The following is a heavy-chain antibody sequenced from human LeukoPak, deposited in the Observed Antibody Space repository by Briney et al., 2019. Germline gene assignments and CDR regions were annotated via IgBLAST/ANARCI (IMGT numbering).Heavy chain of an antibody. Sequence: PGGSLRLSCVASGLTFSSSAMTWVRQAPGKRLEWVSAISSSGGDTDYADSVKGRFTISRDNSKNTLYLQMSSLRAEDTAIYYCAKRGSCTSSGCYAVDYWGQGTLVTVSS. CDR2: ISSSGGDT. CDR1: GLTFSSSA. CDR3: AKRGSCTSSGCYAVDY. V-gene: IGHV3-23*01. J-gene: IGHJ4*02. D-gene: IGHD2-2*01.